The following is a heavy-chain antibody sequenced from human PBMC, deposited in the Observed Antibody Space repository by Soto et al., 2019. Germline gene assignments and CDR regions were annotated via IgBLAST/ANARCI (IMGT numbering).Heavy chain of an antibody. D-gene: IGHD5-12*01. CDR1: GITFSTYA. J-gene: IGHJ4*02. Sequence: ASVKFSCKASGITFSTYAIHWVRQAPGQGLEWMGWINAGNGNTRYSQKFQGRVTLTRNTSASTTYMDLSSLRSEDTAIYYCARAISGYVTWGQGTLVTVSS. CDR2: INAGNGNT. V-gene: IGHV1-3*01. CDR3: ARAISGYVT.